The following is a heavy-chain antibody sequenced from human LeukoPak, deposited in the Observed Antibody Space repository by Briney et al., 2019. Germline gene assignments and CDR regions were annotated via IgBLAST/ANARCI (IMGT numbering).Heavy chain of an antibody. D-gene: IGHD5-18*01. CDR2: IYHSGST. J-gene: IGHJ4*02. CDR3: ARARGRGYSADY. CDR1: AYSISSGFY. Sequence: PSETLSLTCAVSAYSISSGFYWGWIRQPPGKGLEWIGTIYHSGSTYYNPSLKSRVTISVDTSKNQFSLKLSSVTAADTAVYYCARARGRGYSADYWGQGTLVTVSS. V-gene: IGHV4-38-2*01.